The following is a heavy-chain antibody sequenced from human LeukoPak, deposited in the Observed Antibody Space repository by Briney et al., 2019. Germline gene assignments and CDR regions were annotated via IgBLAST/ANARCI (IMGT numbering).Heavy chain of an antibody. CDR2: IYYSGTT. CDR1: GGSISSSSYY. D-gene: IGHD5-12*01. V-gene: IGHV4-39*01. J-gene: IGHJ4*01. Sequence: SETLSLTCTVSGGSISSSSYYWGWIRQPPGKGLEWIGSIYYSGTTYHNPSLRSRVTISVDTSKSQFSLKLSSVTAADTAVYYCARQGATNHYFDYWGQGTLVTVSP. CDR3: ARQGATNHYFDY.